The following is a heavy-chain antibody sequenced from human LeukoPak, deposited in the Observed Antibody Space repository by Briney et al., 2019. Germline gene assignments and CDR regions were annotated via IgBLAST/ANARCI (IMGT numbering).Heavy chain of an antibody. CDR3: ARHSGDAFDI. CDR2: IFYSGST. V-gene: IGHV4-59*08. J-gene: IGHJ3*02. CDR1: GGSISSYY. D-gene: IGHD3-10*01. Sequence: SETLSLTCTVSGGSISSYYWSWIRQPPGKGLEWIGYIFYSGSTNYNPSLKSRVTISVDTSKNQFSLKLSSVTAADTAVYYCARHSGDAFDIWGQGTMVTVSS.